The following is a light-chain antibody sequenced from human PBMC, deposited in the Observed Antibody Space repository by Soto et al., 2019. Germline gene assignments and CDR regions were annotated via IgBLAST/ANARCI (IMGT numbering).Light chain of an antibody. CDR1: TSNIGRNT. CDR2: GTS. CDR3: AAWDDSLNGWV. J-gene: IGLJ3*02. Sequence: QSVLTQPPSASGTPGQRFTISCSGSTSNIGRNTVNWYQQLPGTAPKLLISGTSQRPSGVPDRFSGSRSGTSASLAISGLQSEYEADYYCAAWDDSLNGWVFGGGTKLTVL. V-gene: IGLV1-44*01.